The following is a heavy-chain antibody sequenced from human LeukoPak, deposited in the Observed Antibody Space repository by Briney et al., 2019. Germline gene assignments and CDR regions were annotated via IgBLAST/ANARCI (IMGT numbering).Heavy chain of an antibody. CDR1: GYTFTSYG. Sequence: ASVKVSCKASGYTFTSYGISWVRQAPGQXXXWMGWISAYNGNTNYAQKLQGRVTMTTDTSTSTAYMELRSLRSDDTAVYYCARWYCSSTSCHGHFDYWGQGTLVTVSS. J-gene: IGHJ4*02. V-gene: IGHV1-18*01. CDR3: ARWYCSSTSCHGHFDY. CDR2: ISAYNGNT. D-gene: IGHD2-2*01.